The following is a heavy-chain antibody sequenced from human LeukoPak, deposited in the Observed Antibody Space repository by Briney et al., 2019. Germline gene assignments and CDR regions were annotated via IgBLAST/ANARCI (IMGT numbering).Heavy chain of an antibody. Sequence: SETLSLTCTVSGGSISSGTYYWAWIRQPPGKGLEWIGDIYHSGSDYSNPSLKSRVTISVDTSKNQFSLKLSSVTAADTAVYYCARRLELSGCDYTFDYWGQGTLVTVSS. V-gene: IGHV4-39*01. D-gene: IGHD1-7*01. J-gene: IGHJ4*02. CDR3: ARRLELSGCDYTFDY. CDR1: GGSISSGTYY. CDR2: IYHSGSD.